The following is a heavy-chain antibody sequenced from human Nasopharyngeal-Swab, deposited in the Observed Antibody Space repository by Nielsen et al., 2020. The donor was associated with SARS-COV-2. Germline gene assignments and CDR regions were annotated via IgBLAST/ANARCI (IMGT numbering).Heavy chain of an antibody. CDR3: ARDRQLWLRLDY. J-gene: IGHJ4*02. V-gene: IGHV3-30*03. Sequence: GGSLRLSCAASGFTFSSYAMSWVRQAPGKGLEWVAVISYDGSNKYYADSVKGRFTISRDNSKNTLYLQMNSLRAEDTAVYYCARDRQLWLRLDYWGQGTLVTVSS. CDR2: ISYDGSNK. CDR1: GFTFSSYA. D-gene: IGHD5-18*01.